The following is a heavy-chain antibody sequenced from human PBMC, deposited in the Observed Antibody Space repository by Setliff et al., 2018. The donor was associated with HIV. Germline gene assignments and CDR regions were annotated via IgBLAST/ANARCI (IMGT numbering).Heavy chain of an antibody. V-gene: IGHV4-59*01. CDR1: GASIDNYY. J-gene: IGHJ4*02. CDR3: ARADYDSGTYYFDY. D-gene: IGHD3-22*01. Sequence: SETLSLTCSVSGASIDNYYWSWIRQPPGRALEWIGYVYYSGSTSYNPSLKSRLAMSVDASKDHFSLRLTSVTAADTALYYCARADYDSGTYYFDYWGRGLLVTVSS. CDR2: VYYSGST.